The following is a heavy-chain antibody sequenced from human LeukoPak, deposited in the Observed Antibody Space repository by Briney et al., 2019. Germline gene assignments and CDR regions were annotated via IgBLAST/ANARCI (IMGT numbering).Heavy chain of an antibody. CDR2: IRSKANSYAT. CDR1: GLTFTGST. V-gene: IGHV3-73*01. CDR3: SSTLSGSYSFDY. D-gene: IGHD1-26*01. Sequence: GGSLKLSCAASGLTFTGSTLHWVRQASGKGLEWVGRIRSKANSYATAYAASVKGRFTISRDDSKNTAYLKINSLQTEDTAVYYCSSTLSGSYSFDYWGQGILVTVSS. J-gene: IGHJ4*02.